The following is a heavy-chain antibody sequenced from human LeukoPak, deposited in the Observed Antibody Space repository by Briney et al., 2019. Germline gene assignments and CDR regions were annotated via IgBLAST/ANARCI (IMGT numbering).Heavy chain of an antibody. CDR1: GGSISSGDYY. D-gene: IGHD3-10*01. V-gene: IGHV4-30-4*01. CDR3: ARGEFGELLPYYYGMDV. Sequence: SQTLSLTCTVSGGSISSGDYYWSWIRQPPGKGLEWIGYIYYSGSTYYNPSLKSRVTISVDTSKNQFSLKLSSVTAADTAVYYCARGEFGELLPYYYGMDVWGKGTTVTVSS. J-gene: IGHJ6*04. CDR2: IYYSGST.